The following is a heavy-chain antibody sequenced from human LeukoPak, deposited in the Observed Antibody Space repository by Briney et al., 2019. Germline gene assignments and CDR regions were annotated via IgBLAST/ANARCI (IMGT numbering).Heavy chain of an antibody. J-gene: IGHJ2*01. Sequence: GGSLRLSCAASGFTFSSYAMHWVRQAPGKGLEWVAVISYDGSNKYYADSVKGRFTISRDNSKNTLYLQMNSLRAEDTAVYYCARDSRGFDLWGRGTLVTVSS. CDR1: GFTFSSYA. CDR3: ARDSRGFDL. V-gene: IGHV3-30-3*01. CDR2: ISYDGSNK.